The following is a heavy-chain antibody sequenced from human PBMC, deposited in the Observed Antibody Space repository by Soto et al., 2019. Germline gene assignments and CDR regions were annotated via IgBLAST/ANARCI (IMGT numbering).Heavy chain of an antibody. V-gene: IGHV4-34*01. Sequence: ASETLSLTCAVYGGSFSGYYWSWIRQPPGKGLEWIGEINHSGSTNYNPSLKSRVTISVDTSKNQFSLKLSSVTAADTAVYYCARGQYGAARLSIGRSYYYGMDVWGQGTTVTVSS. D-gene: IGHD6-6*01. CDR1: GGSFSGYY. J-gene: IGHJ6*02. CDR2: INHSGST. CDR3: ARGQYGAARLSIGRSYYYGMDV.